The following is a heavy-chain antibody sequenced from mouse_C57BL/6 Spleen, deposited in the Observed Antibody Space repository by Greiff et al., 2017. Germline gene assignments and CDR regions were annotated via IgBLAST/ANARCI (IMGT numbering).Heavy chain of an antibody. V-gene: IGHV1-15*01. CDR3: TRLKEFDY. J-gene: IGHJ2*01. CDR2: IDPETGGT. Sequence: VKVVESGAELVRPGASVTLSCKASGYTFTDYEMHWVKQTPVHGLEWIGAIDPETGGTAYNQKFKGKAILTADKSSSTAYMELRSLTSEDSAVYYCTRLKEFDYWGQGTTLTVSS. CDR1: GYTFTDYE.